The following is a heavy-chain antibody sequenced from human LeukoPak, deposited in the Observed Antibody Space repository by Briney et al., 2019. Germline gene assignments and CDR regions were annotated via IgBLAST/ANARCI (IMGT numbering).Heavy chain of an antibody. D-gene: IGHD6-19*01. CDR2: IYHSGST. Sequence: PSGTLSLTCAVSGGSISSDNWWSWVRQPPGKGLEWIGEIYHSGSTNYNPSLQSRVTISVDKSNNHLSLRLTSVTAADTAVYYCATNGWYCLDHWGQGALVTVSS. CDR3: ATNGWYCLDH. V-gene: IGHV4-4*02. J-gene: IGHJ1*01. CDR1: GGSISSDNW.